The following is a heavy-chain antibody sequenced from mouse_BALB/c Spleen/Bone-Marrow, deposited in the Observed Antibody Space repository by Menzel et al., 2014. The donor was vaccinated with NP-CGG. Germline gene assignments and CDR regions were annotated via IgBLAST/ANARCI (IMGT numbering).Heavy chain of an antibody. V-gene: IGHV5-17*02. J-gene: IGHJ2*01. CDR1: GFTFSSFG. CDR2: ISSGSSTI. CDR3: TRGGNWEDFDY. D-gene: IGHD4-1*01. Sequence: EVKLMESGGGLVQPGGSRKLSCAASGFTFSSFGMHWVRQAPEKGLEWVAYISSGSSTIFYADTVKGRFTISRGNPKNTLFLQMTSLRSEDTAIYYCTRGGNWEDFDYWGQGTTLTVSS.